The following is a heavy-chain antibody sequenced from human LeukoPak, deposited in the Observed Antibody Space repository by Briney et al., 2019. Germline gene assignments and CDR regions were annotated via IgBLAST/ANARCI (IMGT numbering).Heavy chain of an antibody. J-gene: IGHJ4*02. CDR1: GFTFSSYA. CDR3: AKESPSMYYYDSSGYFDY. Sequence: GGSLRLSCAASGFTFSSYAMSWVRQAPGKGLEWVSAISGSGDSTYYADSVKGRFTISRDNSKNTLYLQMNSLRAEDTAVYYCAKESPSMYYYDSSGYFDYWGQGTLVTVSS. V-gene: IGHV3-23*01. D-gene: IGHD3-22*01. CDR2: ISGSGDST.